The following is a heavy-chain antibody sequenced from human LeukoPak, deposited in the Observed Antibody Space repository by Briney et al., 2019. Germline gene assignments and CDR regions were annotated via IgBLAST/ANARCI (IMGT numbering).Heavy chain of an antibody. D-gene: IGHD2-2*01. Sequence: SVKVSCKASGGTFSSYAIRWLRQAPGQGLEWMGRIIPIFGTANYAQKFQGRVTITTDESTSTAYMELSSLRSEDTAVYYCARGGYCSSTSCYFLGDNYYFDYWGQGTLVTVSS. CDR2: IIPIFGTA. V-gene: IGHV1-69*05. CDR1: GGTFSSYA. J-gene: IGHJ4*02. CDR3: ARGGYCSSTSCYFLGDNYYFDY.